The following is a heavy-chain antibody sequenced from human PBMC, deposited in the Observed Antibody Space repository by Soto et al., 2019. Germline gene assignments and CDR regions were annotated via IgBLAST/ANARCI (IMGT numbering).Heavy chain of an antibody. D-gene: IGHD1-1*01. CDR3: ARHRRKYNWNDYLATYYYYGMDV. CDR1: GASIIRSSNS. CDR2: IYYSGST. J-gene: IGHJ6*02. V-gene: IGHV4-39*01. Sequence: SQTLSITFAVPGASIIRSSNSWGGIRQPPEKGLEWIGSIYYSGSTYYNPSLKSRVTISVDTSKNQFSLKLSSVTAADTAVYYCARHRRKYNWNDYLATYYYYGMDVWGQGTTVTVS.